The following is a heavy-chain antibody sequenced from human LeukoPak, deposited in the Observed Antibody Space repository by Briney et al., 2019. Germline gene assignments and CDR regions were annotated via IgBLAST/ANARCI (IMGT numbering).Heavy chain of an antibody. J-gene: IGHJ3*02. CDR3: ARTVSSAGWSDDAFDI. CDR2: INWDGGST. V-gene: IGHV3-20*04. Sequence: GGSLRLSCAASGFTFDDYGMSWARQAPGKGLGGGSGINWDGGSTGYADSVKGRFTISRDNAKNFLYLQMNSPRAEDTALYYCARTVSSAGWSDDAFDIWGQGTMVTVSS. D-gene: IGHD6-19*01. CDR1: GFTFDDYG.